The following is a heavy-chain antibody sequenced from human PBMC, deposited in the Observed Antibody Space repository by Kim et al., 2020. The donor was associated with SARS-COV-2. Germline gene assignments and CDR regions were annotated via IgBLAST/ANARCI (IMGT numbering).Heavy chain of an antibody. Sequence: GGSLRLSCAASGFTFGDYAMHWVRQAPGKGLEWVSGISWNSGSIGYADSVKGRFTISRDNAKNSLYLQMNSLRAEDTALYYCAKDILSSYGSGKDYWGQGTLVTVSS. V-gene: IGHV3-9*01. CDR3: AKDILSSYGSGKDY. CDR2: ISWNSGSI. CDR1: GFTFGDYA. D-gene: IGHD3-10*01. J-gene: IGHJ4*02.